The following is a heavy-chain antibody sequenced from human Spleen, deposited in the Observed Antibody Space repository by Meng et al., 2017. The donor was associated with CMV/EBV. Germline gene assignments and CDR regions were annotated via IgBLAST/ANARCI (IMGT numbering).Heavy chain of an antibody. CDR2: IKTDGTYS. Sequence: GESLKISCAASGFTFSRYWMHWVRQTPQKGLVWVARIKTDGTYSNYADHVKGRLTISRDNARNTLYLQMNSLRAEDTAVYYCASSITIFGVVNGSPGGMDVWGQGTTVTVSS. D-gene: IGHD3-3*01. V-gene: IGHV3-74*01. J-gene: IGHJ6*02. CDR1: GFTFSRYW. CDR3: ASSITIFGVVNGSPGGMDV.